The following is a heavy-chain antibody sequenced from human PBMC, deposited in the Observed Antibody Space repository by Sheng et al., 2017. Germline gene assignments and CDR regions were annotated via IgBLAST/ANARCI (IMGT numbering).Heavy chain of an antibody. J-gene: IGHJ4*02. CDR1: AFTFSSYA. D-gene: IGHD1-26*01. Sequence: QVQLVESGGGVVQPGRSLRLSCAASAFTFSSYAMHWVRQAPGKGLEWVAVISFDGTNEYYADPVKGRFTISRDNSKNTLYLQMNSLRAEDTAVYYCARGSYYVGDYWGQGTLLTVSS. CDR3: ARGSYYVGDY. V-gene: IGHV3-30*04. CDR2: ISFDGTNE.